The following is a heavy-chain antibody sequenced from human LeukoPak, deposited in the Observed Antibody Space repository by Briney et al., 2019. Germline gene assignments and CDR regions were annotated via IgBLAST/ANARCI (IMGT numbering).Heavy chain of an antibody. CDR2: IYTSGST. V-gene: IGHV4-61*02. CDR1: GGSISSGSYY. J-gene: IGHJ6*03. CDR3: ARVDSYGIYYYYMDV. D-gene: IGHD5-18*01. Sequence: PSETLSLTCTVSGGSISSGSYYWSWIRQPAGKGLEWIGRIYTSGSTNYNPSLKSRVTISVDTSKNQFSLKLSSVTAADTAVYYCARVDSYGIYYYYMDVWGKGTTVTVSS.